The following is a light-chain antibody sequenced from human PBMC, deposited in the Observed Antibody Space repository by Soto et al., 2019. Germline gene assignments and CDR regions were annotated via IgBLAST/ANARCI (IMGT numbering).Light chain of an antibody. CDR2: GAS. CDR1: QSVSSSY. CDR3: QQYGRSSWT. Sequence: EIVLTQSPGTLSLSPGERATLSCRASQSVSSSYLAWYQQKPGQAPRLLIYGASSRATGIPDRFSGSVSRTDFTLTISRLEPEDFAVYYCQQYGRSSWTFGQGTKVEIK. J-gene: IGKJ1*01. V-gene: IGKV3-20*01.